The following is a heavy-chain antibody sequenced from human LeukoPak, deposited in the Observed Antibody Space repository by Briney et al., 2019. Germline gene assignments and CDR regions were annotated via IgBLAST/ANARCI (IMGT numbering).Heavy chain of an antibody. CDR1: GFTFSSYG. CDR2: ISYDGSHK. CDR3: SASRPHYGDYYGLDV. Sequence: AGGSPRLSCAASGFTFSSYGMHWVRQAPGKGLEWVAVISYDGSHKYSADSVKGRFTISRDNSKNTLYLQMNSLRTEDTAVYFCSASRPHYGDYYGLDVWGHGTTVSVSS. V-gene: IGHV3-30*03. D-gene: IGHD4/OR15-4a*01. J-gene: IGHJ6*02.